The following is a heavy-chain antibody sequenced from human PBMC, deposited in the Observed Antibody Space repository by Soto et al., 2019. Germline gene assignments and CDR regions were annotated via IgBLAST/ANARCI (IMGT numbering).Heavy chain of an antibody. CDR2: IIPILGIT. CDR3: AKCGYDSSGRLLRYFQH. J-gene: IGHJ1*01. V-gene: IGHV1-69*02. CDR1: GGTFSSYT. Sequence: SVKVSCKASGGTFSSYTISWVRQAPGQGLEWMGRIIPILGITNYAQKFQGRVTITADKSTSTAYMELSSLRSEDTAVYYCAKCGYDSSGRLLRYFQHWGQGTLVTVSS. D-gene: IGHD3-22*01.